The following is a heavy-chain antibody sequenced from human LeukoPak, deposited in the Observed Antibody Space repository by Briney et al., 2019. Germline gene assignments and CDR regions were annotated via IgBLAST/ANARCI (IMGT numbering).Heavy chain of an antibody. J-gene: IGHJ5*02. CDR1: GYSFTSYW. D-gene: IGHD3-22*01. CDR2: IYPGDSDT. CDR3: ARTFGYYDSNGFGGRSYNWFDP. Sequence: GESLKISCKGSGYSFTSYWIGWVRQMPGKGLEWMGIIYPGDSDTRYSPSFQGQVTISADKSISTAYLQWSSLKASDTAMYYCARTFGYYDSNGFGGRSYNWFDPWGQGTLVTVSS. V-gene: IGHV5-51*01.